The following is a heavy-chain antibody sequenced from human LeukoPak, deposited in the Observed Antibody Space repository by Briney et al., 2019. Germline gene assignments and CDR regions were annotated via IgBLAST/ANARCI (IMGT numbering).Heavy chain of an antibody. CDR3: ATAMVRGVNPFDH. J-gene: IGHJ4*02. V-gene: IGHV3-23*01. CDR1: GFTLSSYA. Sequence: GGSLRLSCAASGFTLSSYAMSWVRQAPGKGLEWVSATSSSDAGTYYAESVRGRFTISRDNSKNTLFLQMNSLRAEDTAVYYCATAMVRGVNPFDHWGQGTLVTVSS. D-gene: IGHD3-10*01. CDR2: TSSSDAGT.